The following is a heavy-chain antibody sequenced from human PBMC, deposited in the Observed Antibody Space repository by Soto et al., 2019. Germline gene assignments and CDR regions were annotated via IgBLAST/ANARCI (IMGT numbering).Heavy chain of an antibody. V-gene: IGHV1-69*06. Sequence: QVQLVQSGAEVKKPGSSVKVSCKASGGTFSSYAISWVRQAPGQGLEWMGGIIPIFGTANYAQKFRGRVTITADKSTSTAYMELSSLRSEDTAVYYCARARGYSYGRNYYYSYGMDVWGQGTTVTVSS. CDR3: ARARGYSYGRNYYYSYGMDV. CDR2: IIPIFGTA. J-gene: IGHJ6*02. D-gene: IGHD5-18*01. CDR1: GGTFSSYA.